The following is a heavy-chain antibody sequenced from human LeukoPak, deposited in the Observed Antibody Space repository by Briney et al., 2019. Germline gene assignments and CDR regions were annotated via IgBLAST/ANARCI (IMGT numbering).Heavy chain of an antibody. V-gene: IGHV3-30-3*01. Sequence: GGSLRLSCAASGFTFSSYAMHWVRQAPGKGLEWVAVISYDGSNKYYADSVKGRVTISRDNSKNTLYLQMNSLRVEDTAVYYCARASPGVTMDYWGQGTPVTVSS. CDR3: ARASPGVTMDY. D-gene: IGHD2-21*02. CDR2: ISYDGSNK. J-gene: IGHJ4*02. CDR1: GFTFSSYA.